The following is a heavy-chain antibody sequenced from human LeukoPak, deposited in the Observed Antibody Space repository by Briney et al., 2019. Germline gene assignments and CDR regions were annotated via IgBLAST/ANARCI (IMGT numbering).Heavy chain of an antibody. CDR1: GYTFTGYY. CDR3: ARSRITIDAFDI. V-gene: IGHV1-69*13. Sequence: GASVKVSCKASGYTFTGYYMHWVRQAPGQGLEWMGGIIPIFGTANYAQKFQGRVTITADESTSTAYMELSSLRSEDTAVYYCARSRITIDAFDIWGQGTMVTVSS. D-gene: IGHD3-3*01. CDR2: IIPIFGTA. J-gene: IGHJ3*02.